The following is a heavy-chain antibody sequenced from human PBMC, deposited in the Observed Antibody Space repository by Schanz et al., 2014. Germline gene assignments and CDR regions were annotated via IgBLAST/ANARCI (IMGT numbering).Heavy chain of an antibody. D-gene: IGHD3-22*01. V-gene: IGHV3-48*01. CDR2: ITYNGGTI. CDR1: GITFSSHS. J-gene: IGHJ4*02. CDR3: AKDRSWDYDSSGYFDY. Sequence: EVHLVESGGGLVQPGGSLRLSCAASGITFSSHSFNWVRQAPGKGLEWISYITYNGGTIYYADSVKGRFTISRDNAKNSLYLQMNSLRPEDTAVYYCAKDRSWDYDSSGYFDYWGQGTLVTVSS.